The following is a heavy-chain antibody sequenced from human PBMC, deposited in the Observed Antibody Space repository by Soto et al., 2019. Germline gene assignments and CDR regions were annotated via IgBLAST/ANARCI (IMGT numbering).Heavy chain of an antibody. CDR3: ATVVGAPNWFDP. D-gene: IGHD1-26*01. J-gene: IGHJ5*02. Sequence: EVQLVESGGGLVQPGGSLRLSCAASGFTFSGYWMSWVRQAPGKGLEWVANIKQAGSERYYVDSVKGRFTISRDNGKNSLYLQMNSLRAEDTAVYYCATVVGAPNWFDPWGQGTLVTVSS. V-gene: IGHV3-7*04. CDR2: IKQAGSER. CDR1: GFTFSGYW.